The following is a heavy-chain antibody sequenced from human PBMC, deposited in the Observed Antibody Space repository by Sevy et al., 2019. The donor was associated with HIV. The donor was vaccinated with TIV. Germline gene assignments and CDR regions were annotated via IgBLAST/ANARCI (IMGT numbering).Heavy chain of an antibody. D-gene: IGHD4-17*01. V-gene: IGHV3-53*01. CDR2: IYSGGST. CDR1: GFTVSSNY. CDR3: ARGGVRDYGGNSIDY. Sequence: GGSLRLSCAASGFTVSSNYMSWVRQAPGKGLEWVSVIYSGGSTYYADSVKGRFTISRDNSKNTLYLQMNSLRAEDTAVYYCARGGVRDYGGNSIDYWGQGTLVTVSS. J-gene: IGHJ4*02.